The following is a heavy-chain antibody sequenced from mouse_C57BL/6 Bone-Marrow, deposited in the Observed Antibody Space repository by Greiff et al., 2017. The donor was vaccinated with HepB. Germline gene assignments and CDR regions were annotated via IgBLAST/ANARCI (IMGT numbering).Heavy chain of an antibody. CDR1: GYSTTSDY. D-gene: IGHD2-3*01. CDR3: ARSPYDGYYVGYFDY. V-gene: IGHV3-8*01. Sequence: EVQVVESGPGLAKPSQTLSLTCSVTGYSTTSDYWNWIRKFPGNKLEYMGYISYSGSTYYNPSLKSRISITRDTTKNQYYMQMNSVTTEDTATYYWARSPYDGYYVGYFDYWGQGTTLTVSS. J-gene: IGHJ2*01. CDR2: ISYSGST.